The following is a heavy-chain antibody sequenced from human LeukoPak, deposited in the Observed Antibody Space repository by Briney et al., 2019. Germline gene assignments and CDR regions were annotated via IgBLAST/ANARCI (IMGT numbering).Heavy chain of an antibody. J-gene: IGHJ4*02. CDR3: ARDIGRYPEYYFDY. D-gene: IGHD3/OR15-3a*01. V-gene: IGHV4-59*01. Sequence: SETLSLTCTVSGGSISSYYWSWIRQPPGKGLERIGYIYYSGSTNYNPPLKSRVTISVDTSKNQFSLKLSSVTAADTAVYYCARDIGRYPEYYFDYWGQGTLVTVSS. CDR1: GGSISSYY. CDR2: IYYSGST.